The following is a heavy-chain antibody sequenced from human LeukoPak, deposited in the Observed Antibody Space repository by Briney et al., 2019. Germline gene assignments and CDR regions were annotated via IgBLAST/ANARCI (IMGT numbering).Heavy chain of an antibody. CDR2: ISSSSSNI. CDR1: GFTFSSYS. D-gene: IGHD4-17*01. Sequence: GGSLRLSCAASGFTFSSYSMNWVRQAPGKGLEWVSSISSSSSNIYYADSVKGRFTISRDNAKNSLYLQMNSLRAEDTAVYYCAKEIYGDSTGGRFQYWGQGTLVTVSS. J-gene: IGHJ1*01. V-gene: IGHV3-21*04. CDR3: AKEIYGDSTGGRFQY.